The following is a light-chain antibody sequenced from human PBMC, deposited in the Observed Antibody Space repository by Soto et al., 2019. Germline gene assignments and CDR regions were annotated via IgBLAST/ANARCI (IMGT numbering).Light chain of an antibody. J-gene: IGKJ2*01. V-gene: IGKV3-15*01. CDR1: QRVSSD. CDR2: GAS. Sequence: EIVMTQSPATLSVSPGERVTLSCRASQRVSSDLAWYQQKPGQAPRLLIYGASTRATGIPARFSGSGSGTDFTLAISSLQSEDFAIYYCHQYNNWPPYTFGQGTKVEIK. CDR3: HQYNNWPPYT.